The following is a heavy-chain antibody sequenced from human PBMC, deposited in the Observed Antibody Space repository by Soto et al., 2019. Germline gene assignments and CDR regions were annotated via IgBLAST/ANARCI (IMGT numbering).Heavy chain of an antibody. CDR1: GFTFSHSA. CDR2: IDMSGGDT. D-gene: IGHD3-9*01. J-gene: IGHJ4*02. Sequence: EVQLSESGGDLVLPGGSLRLSCAASGFTFSHSAMTWVRQAPGKGLEGVSTIDMSGGDTYYADSVRGRFTISRDNSKHTLYLVMTSLRVEDTAVSYCARDPSTGSADYWGQGTLVTVSS. V-gene: IGHV3-23*01. CDR3: ARDPSTGSADY.